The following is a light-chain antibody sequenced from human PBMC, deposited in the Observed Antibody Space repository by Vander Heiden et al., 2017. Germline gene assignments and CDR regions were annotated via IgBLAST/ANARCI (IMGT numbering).Light chain of an antibody. CDR3: QSADSGATDVV. J-gene: IGLJ2*01. V-gene: IGLV3-25*03. CDR2: KDT. CDR1: VLSKQY. Sequence: SYQLTQPPSVSVSPGQTARITCSADVLSKQYSHWYQQKSGQAPLLLIFKDTERPSGIPERFSGSTSGTTVTLTITGVQSEDEADYDCQSADSGATDVVFGGGTKLNVL.